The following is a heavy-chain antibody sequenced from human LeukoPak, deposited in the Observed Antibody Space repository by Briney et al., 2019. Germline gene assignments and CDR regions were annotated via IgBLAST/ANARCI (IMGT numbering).Heavy chain of an antibody. CDR2: IYYSGST. D-gene: IGHD6-13*01. J-gene: IGHJ3*02. CDR3: ARDLGAAAGTSDAFDI. V-gene: IGHV4-59*01. CDR1: GGSISSYY. Sequence: SETLSLTCTVSGGSISSYYWSWIRQPPGKGLEWIGYIYYSGSTNYNPSLKSRVTISVDTSKNQFSLKLSSVTAADTAVYYCARDLGAAAGTSDAFDIRGQGTMVTVSS.